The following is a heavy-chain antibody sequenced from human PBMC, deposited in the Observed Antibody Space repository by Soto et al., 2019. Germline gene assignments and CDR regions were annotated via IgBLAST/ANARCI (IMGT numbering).Heavy chain of an antibody. V-gene: IGHV1-69*13. D-gene: IGHD1-7*01. J-gene: IGHJ5*02. CDR3: ARVEYNWNYVTIDP. CDR1: GGTFSSYA. Sequence: SVKVSCKASGGTFSSYAISWVRQAPGQGLEWMGGIIPIFGTANYAQKFQGRVTITADESTSTAYMELSSLRSEDTAVYYCARVEYNWNYVTIDPWGQGTLVTVSS. CDR2: IIPIFGTA.